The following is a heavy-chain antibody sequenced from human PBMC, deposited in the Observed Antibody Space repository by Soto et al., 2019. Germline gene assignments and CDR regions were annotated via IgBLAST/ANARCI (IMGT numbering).Heavy chain of an antibody. CDR1: GDPISSGGYY. CDR3: AREGGSYSPHFDY. J-gene: IGHJ4*02. V-gene: IGHV4-31*03. D-gene: IGHD1-26*01. CDR2: IYYSGST. Sequence: HVQLQESGPGLVKPSQTLSLTCTVSGDPISSGGYYWSWIRQHPGKGLEWIGYIYYSGSTDYNPSLKSRVAISVDTSKNQFSLNLSSVTAADTAVYYCAREGGSYSPHFDYWGQGTLVTVSS.